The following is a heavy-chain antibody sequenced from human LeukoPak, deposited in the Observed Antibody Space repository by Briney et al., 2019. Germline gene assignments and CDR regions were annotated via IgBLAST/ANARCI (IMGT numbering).Heavy chain of an antibody. Sequence: PSETLSLTCTVSGDSISTSSYYWGWIRQPPGKGLEWIGSVFFSGNTYYEPSLKSRVTISVDTSKNQFSLKLSSVTAADTAVYYCARGEWELRDNYFDYWGQGTLVTVSS. CDR1: GDSISTSSYY. J-gene: IGHJ4*02. CDR2: VFFSGNT. D-gene: IGHD1-26*01. V-gene: IGHV4-39*07. CDR3: ARGEWELRDNYFDY.